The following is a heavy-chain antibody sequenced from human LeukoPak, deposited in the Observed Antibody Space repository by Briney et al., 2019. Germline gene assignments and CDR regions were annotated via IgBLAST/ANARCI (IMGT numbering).Heavy chain of an antibody. V-gene: IGHV1-69*13. Sequence: SVKVSCKASGGTFSSYAISWVRQAPGQGLEWMGGIIPIFGTANYAQKFQGRVTITAGESTSTAYMELSSLRSEDTAVYYCATYGSGSYYNTSLDYWGQGTLVTVSS. CDR2: IIPIFGTA. CDR3: ATYGSGSYYNTSLDY. CDR1: GGTFSSYA. D-gene: IGHD3-10*01. J-gene: IGHJ4*02.